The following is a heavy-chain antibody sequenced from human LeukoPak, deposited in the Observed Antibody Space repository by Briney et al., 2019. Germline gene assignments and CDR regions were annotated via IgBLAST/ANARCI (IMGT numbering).Heavy chain of an antibody. J-gene: IGHJ4*02. CDR3: ARDRGYSYSGNRFDY. V-gene: IGHV3-48*01. Sequence: GGSLRLSCAASGFTFSSYSINWVRQAPGKGLEWVSYISSSSSTIYYADSVKGRFTISRDNAKNSLYLQMNSLRAEDTAVYYCARDRGYSYSGNRFDYWGQGTLVTVSS. CDR1: GFTFSSYS. D-gene: IGHD5-18*01. CDR2: ISSSSSTI.